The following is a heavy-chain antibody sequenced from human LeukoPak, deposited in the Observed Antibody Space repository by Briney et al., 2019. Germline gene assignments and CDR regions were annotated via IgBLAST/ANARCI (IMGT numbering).Heavy chain of an antibody. CDR2: ISGSGGST. V-gene: IGHV3-23*01. D-gene: IGHD3-22*01. CDR1: GFTFSSYA. CDR3: AKDYYDSSGFDAFDI. Sequence: GGSLRLSCASSGFTFSSYAMSWVRQAPGKGLEWVSAISGSGGSTYYADSVKGRFTISRDNSKNTLYLQMNSLRAEDTAVYYCAKDYYDSSGFDAFDIWGQGTMVTVSS. J-gene: IGHJ3*02.